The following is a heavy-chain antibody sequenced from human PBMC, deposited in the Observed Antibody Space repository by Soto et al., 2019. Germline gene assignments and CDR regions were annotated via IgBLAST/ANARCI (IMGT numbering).Heavy chain of an antibody. V-gene: IGHV3-33*01. D-gene: IGHD2-15*01. CDR3: ARGGLVVVAALYGMDV. Sequence: QVQLVESGGGVVQPGRSLRLSCAASGFTFSSYGMHWVRQAPGKGLEWVAVIWYDGSNKYYADSVKGRFTISRDNSKNTLYLQRNSLRAEDTAVYYCARGGLVVVAALYGMDVWGQGTTVTVSS. J-gene: IGHJ6*02. CDR2: IWYDGSNK. CDR1: GFTFSSYG.